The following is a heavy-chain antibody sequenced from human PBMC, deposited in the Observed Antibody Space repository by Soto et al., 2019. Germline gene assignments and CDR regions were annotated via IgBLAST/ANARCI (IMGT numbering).Heavy chain of an antibody. CDR3: AREGDYDPGYYYYYYMDV. CDR2: IKQDGSEK. V-gene: IGHV3-7*01. Sequence: GGSLRLSCAASGFTFSSYWMSWVRQAPGKGLEWVANIKQDGSEKYYVDSVKGRFTISRDNAKNSLYLQMNSLRAEDTAVYYCAREGDYDPGYYYYYYMDVWGKGTTVTVSS. J-gene: IGHJ6*03. D-gene: IGHD3-16*01. CDR1: GFTFSSYW.